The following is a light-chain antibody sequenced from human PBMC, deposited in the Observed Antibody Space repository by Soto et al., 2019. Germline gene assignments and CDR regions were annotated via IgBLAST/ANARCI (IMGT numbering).Light chain of an antibody. V-gene: IGLV2-14*01. CDR1: SSDIGTYDD. CDR2: GVT. CDR3: SSYTTTTTPLV. Sequence: QSALTQPASVSGSPGQSITISCTGTSSDIGTYDDVSWYQHHPGTAPKLMIYGVTNRPSGVSDRFSGSKSGKTASLTISGLEADDEDDYYCSSYTTTTTPLVFGGGTKLTVL. J-gene: IGLJ2*01.